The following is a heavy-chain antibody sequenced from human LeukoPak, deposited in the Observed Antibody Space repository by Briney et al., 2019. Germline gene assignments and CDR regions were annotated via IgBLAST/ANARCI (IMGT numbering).Heavy chain of an antibody. D-gene: IGHD2-2*01. J-gene: IGHJ4*02. CDR2: ISYDGSNK. Sequence: GGSLRLSCAASGLTFSSYAMHWVRQAPGKGLEWVAVISYDGSNKYYADSVKGRFTISRDNSKNTLYLQMNSLRAEDTAVYYCARDSRRYCSSTSCAVGYWGQGTLVTVSS. V-gene: IGHV3-30-3*01. CDR3: ARDSRRYCSSTSCAVGY. CDR1: GLTFSSYA.